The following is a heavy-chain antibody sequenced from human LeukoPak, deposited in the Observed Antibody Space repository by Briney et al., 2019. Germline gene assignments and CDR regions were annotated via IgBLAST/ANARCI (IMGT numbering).Heavy chain of an antibody. CDR1: GGSFSGYY. D-gene: IGHD6-19*01. V-gene: IGHV4-34*01. Sequence: SETLSLTCAVYGGSFSGYYWSWIRQAPGKGLEWIGEINHSGSTNYNPSLKSRVTISVDTSKNQFSLKLSSVTAADTAVYYCAESIAVAGHYFDYWGQGTLVTVSS. J-gene: IGHJ4*02. CDR3: AESIAVAGHYFDY. CDR2: INHSGST.